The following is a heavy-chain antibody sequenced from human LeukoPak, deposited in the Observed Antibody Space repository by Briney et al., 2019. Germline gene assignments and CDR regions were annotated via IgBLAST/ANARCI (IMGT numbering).Heavy chain of an antibody. J-gene: IGHJ4*02. CDR3: AKDQDYNNLNTLDY. V-gene: IGHV3-30*18. Sequence: GGSLRLSCAASGFTFSNYDMHWVRQAPGKGLEWVAVISYDGRNKYYADSVKGRFTISRDNSKNTLSLQVNSLRPDDTAVYYCAKDQDYNNLNTLDYWGQGTLVTVSS. CDR1: GFTFSNYD. D-gene: IGHD4-11*01. CDR2: ISYDGRNK.